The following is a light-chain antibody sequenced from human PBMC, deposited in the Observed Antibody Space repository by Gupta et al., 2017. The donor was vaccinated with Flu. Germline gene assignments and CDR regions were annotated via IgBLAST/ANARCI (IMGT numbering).Light chain of an antibody. Sequence: QSALTQPASVSGSPGQSITISCTGTSSDVGGYNYVAWYQQHPGKAPKLMIYDVSYRPSGVSNRFSGSKSDNTASLTISGRQAEDEADYYCSSYTSSSTLLFGGGTKLTVL. CDR2: DVS. CDR3: SSYTSSSTLL. V-gene: IGLV2-14*03. CDR1: SSDVGGYNY. J-gene: IGLJ3*02.